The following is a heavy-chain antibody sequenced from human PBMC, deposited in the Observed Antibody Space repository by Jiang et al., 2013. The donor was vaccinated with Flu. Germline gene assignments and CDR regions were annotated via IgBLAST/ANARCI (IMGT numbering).Heavy chain of an antibody. Sequence: PTQTLTLTCAFSGFSLSTSEMSVSWIRQPPGKALEWLAVIDGDGDKFYSTSLKTRLTISKDTSKNRVVLTMTNMDPVDTATYYCARENNYDSGSHYNATPMGMDVWGQGTTVTVSS. CDR1: GFSLSTSEMS. D-gene: IGHD3-10*01. CDR2: IDGDGDK. CDR3: ARENNYDSGSHYNATPMGMDV. V-gene: IGHV2-70*01. J-gene: IGHJ6*02.